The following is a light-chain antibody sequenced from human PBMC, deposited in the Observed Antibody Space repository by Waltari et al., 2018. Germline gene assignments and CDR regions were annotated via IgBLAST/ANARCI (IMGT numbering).Light chain of an antibody. J-gene: IGLJ3*02. Sequence: QSALTQPASVSGSPGQSITISCTGTSRYVGGYNYVSWYQQHPGKAPKLMIYDVSNRPSGLSNRFSGSKSGNTASLTISGLQAEDEADYYCSSYTSSNTWVFGGGTKLTVL. CDR2: DVS. CDR1: SRYVGGYNY. CDR3: SSYTSSNTWV. V-gene: IGLV2-14*03.